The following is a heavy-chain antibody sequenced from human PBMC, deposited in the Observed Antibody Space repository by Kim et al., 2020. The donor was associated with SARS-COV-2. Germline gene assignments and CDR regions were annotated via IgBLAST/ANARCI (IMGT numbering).Heavy chain of an antibody. CDR2: FDPEDGET. V-gene: IGHV1-24*01. CDR1: GYTLTELS. CDR3: AAIMITFGGVIVQFDP. J-gene: IGHJ5*02. D-gene: IGHD3-16*02. Sequence: ASVKVSCKVSGYTLTELSMHWVRQAPGKGLEWMGGFDPEDGETIYAQKFQGRVTMTEDTSTDTAYMELSSLRSEDTAVYYCAAIMITFGGVIVQFDPWGQGTLVTVSS.